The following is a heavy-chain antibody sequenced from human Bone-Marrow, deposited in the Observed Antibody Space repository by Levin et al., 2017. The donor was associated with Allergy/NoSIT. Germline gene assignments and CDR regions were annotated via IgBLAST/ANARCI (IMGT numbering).Heavy chain of an antibody. CDR2: ISYDGKNE. J-gene: IGHJ4*02. Sequence: GGSLRLSCAASGFTFTNYALAWVRQAPGKGLEWVAFISYDGKNEKYADSVKGRFTISRDNSKNTVYLQMTSLRVEDMAVYYCAKILLPWLRVGHFFDYWGQGTPVTVSS. V-gene: IGHV3-30*18. CDR3: AKILLPWLRVGHFFDY. CDR1: GFTFTNYA. D-gene: IGHD5-12*01.